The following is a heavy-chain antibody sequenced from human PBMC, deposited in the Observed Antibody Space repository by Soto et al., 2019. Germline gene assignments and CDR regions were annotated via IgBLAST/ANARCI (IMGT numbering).Heavy chain of an antibody. V-gene: IGHV3-30*18. D-gene: IGHD2-2*01. Sequence: QEHLVESGGGVVQAGTSLRLSCAASGFRFNNYGMHWVRQAPGKGLEWVAFVSSDGNNKYYADSVKGRFIISRDNSKSTMFLQVDSLRVDDTAIYYCAKDRVIQLLPIWPDPWGQGTLVTVSS. CDR3: AKDRVIQLLPIWPDP. CDR1: GFRFNNYG. J-gene: IGHJ5*02. CDR2: VSSDGNNK.